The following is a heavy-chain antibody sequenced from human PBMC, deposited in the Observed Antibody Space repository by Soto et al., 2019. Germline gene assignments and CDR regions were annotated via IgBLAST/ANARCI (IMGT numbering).Heavy chain of an antibody. V-gene: IGHV1-69*08. J-gene: IGHJ3*02. D-gene: IGHD1-26*01. Sequence: SVKVSCKASGGTFSSYTISWVRQAPGQGLEWMGRIIPSLGSTSYAQKFQGRVTMTRDTSTSTAYMELSSLRSEDTAVYYCARVSGNSGSDDAFDIWGQGTMVSVSS. CDR3: ARVSGNSGSDDAFDI. CDR2: IIPSLGST. CDR1: GGTFSSYT.